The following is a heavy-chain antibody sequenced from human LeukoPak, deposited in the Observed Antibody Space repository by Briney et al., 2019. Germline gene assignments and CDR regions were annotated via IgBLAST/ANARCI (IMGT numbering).Heavy chain of an antibody. D-gene: IGHD3-22*01. CDR1: GFTFRRYR. J-gene: IGHJ4*02. V-gene: IGHV3-21*06. CDR2: ICSGSIYL. CDR3: ARNQTPRYDSSGYPDY. Sequence: PGGSLRLSCAASGFTFRRYRMNCVRQAPEKGLECVSYICSGSIYLFYADSEKGRFTISRDKAQNSLYLQLNSLRGHDTAVYCCARNQTPRYDSSGYPDYWVRGTLVTVS.